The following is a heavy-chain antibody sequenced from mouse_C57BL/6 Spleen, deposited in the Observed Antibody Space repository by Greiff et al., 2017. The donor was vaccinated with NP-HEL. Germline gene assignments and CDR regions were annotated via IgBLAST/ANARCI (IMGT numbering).Heavy chain of an antibody. Sequence: QVQLKQPGAELVRPGSSVKLSCKASGYTFTSYWMHWVKQRPIQGLEWIGNIDPSDSETHYNQKFKDKATLTVDKSSSTAYMQLSSLTSEDSAVYYCARGGEDYDVWGQGTTLTVSS. J-gene: IGHJ2*01. CDR2: IDPSDSET. CDR3: ARGGEDYDV. D-gene: IGHD2-4*01. V-gene: IGHV1-52*01. CDR1: GYTFTSYW.